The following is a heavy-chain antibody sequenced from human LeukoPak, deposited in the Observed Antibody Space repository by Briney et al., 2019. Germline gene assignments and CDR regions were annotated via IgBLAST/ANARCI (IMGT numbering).Heavy chain of an antibody. D-gene: IGHD1-1*01. CDR2: IRYDGSNK. CDR1: GFTFSSYG. CDR3: AKVAKRLEPLVGGLN. Sequence: GGSLRLSCAASGFTFSSYGMHWVRQAPGKGLEWVAFIRYDGSNKYYADSVKGRFTISRDNSKNTLYLQMNSLRAEDTVVYYCAKVAKRLEPLVGGLNWGQGTLVTVSS. V-gene: IGHV3-30*02. J-gene: IGHJ4*02.